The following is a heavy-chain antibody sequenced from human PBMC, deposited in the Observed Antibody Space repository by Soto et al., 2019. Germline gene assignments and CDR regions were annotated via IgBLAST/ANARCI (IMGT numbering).Heavy chain of an antibody. Sequence: PSETLSLTCSVSGASIYNGGYFWSWIRQSPGKCLEWIGHIHNSGSPYNNPSLKSRVTISADTSKTQFSLDLNSVTAADTAVYYCARGPSGDKVDYWGQGTLVTVSS. CDR2: IHNSGSP. V-gene: IGHV4-30-4*01. D-gene: IGHD7-27*01. CDR1: GASIYNGGYF. J-gene: IGHJ4*02. CDR3: ARGPSGDKVDY.